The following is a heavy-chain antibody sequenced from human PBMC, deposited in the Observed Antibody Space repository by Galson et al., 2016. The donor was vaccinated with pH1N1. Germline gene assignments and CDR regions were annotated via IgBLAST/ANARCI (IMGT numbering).Heavy chain of an antibody. J-gene: IGHJ4*02. Sequence: LSLTCTVSGGFIRSGDYYWNWIRQSPGKGLEWIGYISYSGRTWDNPSLKSRLTISQDASRNQFSLNLNSVTAADTAVYYCARVFLEGLYGHSSGVFDYWGQGTLVTVSS. V-gene: IGHV4-30-4*08. CDR2: ISYSGRT. CDR1: GGFIRSGDYY. D-gene: IGHD5-12*01. CDR3: ARVFLEGLYGHSSGVFDY.